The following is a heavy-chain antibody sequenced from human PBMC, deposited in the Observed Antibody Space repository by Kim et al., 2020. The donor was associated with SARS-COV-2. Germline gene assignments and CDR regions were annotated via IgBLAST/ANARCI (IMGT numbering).Heavy chain of an antibody. CDR2: INPNSGGT. D-gene: IGHD1-26*01. J-gene: IGHJ6*03. V-gene: IGHV1-2*06. Sequence: ASVKVSCKASGYTFTGYYMHWVRQAPGQGLEWMGRINPNSGGTNYAQKFQGRVTMTRDTSISTAYMELSRLRSDDTAVYYCERGGEWEPLMDYYYYMDVWGKGTTVTVSS. CDR3: ERGGEWEPLMDYYYYMDV. CDR1: GYTFTGYY.